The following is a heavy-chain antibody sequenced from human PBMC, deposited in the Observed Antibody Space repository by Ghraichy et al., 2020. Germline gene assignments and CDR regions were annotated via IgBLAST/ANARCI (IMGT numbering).Heavy chain of an antibody. CDR3: ARDRGGQLLVPFDY. V-gene: IGHV4-61*01. J-gene: IGHJ4*02. CDR1: GGSVSSGSYY. Sequence: SETLSLTCTVSGGSVSSGSYYWSWLRQPPGKGLEWIGYIYYSGSTNYNPALKSRVTISVDTSKNQFSLKLSSVTAADTAVYYCARDRGGQLLVPFDYWGQGTLVTVSS. CDR2: IYYSGST. D-gene: IGHD6-19*01.